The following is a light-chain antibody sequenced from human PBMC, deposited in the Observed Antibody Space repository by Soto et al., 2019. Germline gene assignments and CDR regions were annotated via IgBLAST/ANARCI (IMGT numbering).Light chain of an antibody. V-gene: IGKV1-39*01. Sequence: DIQMTQSPSSLSASVGDRVTITCRASQTISNYLNWYQQKPGKAPKLLIYTASSLQSGVPSRFSGTGSGTDFTLTISSLQPEDFATYYCQQTYSTPITFGPGTKVDI. J-gene: IGKJ3*01. CDR1: QTISNY. CDR3: QQTYSTPIT. CDR2: TAS.